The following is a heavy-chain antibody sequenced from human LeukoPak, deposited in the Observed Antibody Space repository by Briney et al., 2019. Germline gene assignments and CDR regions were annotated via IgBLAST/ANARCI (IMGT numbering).Heavy chain of an antibody. D-gene: IGHD2-8*01. CDR3: ARGNVVSPPDY. CDR2: INSDGSST. J-gene: IGHJ4*02. Sequence: GGSLRLSCAASGFTFSSYWMHWVRQAPGKGLVWVSRINSDGSSTSYADSVKGRFTIPRDNAKNTLYLQMNSLRAEDTAVYYCARGNVVSPPDYWGQGTLVTVSS. CDR1: GFTFSSYW. V-gene: IGHV3-74*01.